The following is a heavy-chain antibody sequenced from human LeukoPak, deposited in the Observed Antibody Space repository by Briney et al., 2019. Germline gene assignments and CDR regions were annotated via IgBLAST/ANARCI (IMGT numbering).Heavy chain of an antibody. CDR1: GGTFSSYA. CDR3: ARDKRHYGYYYMDV. V-gene: IGHV1-69*13. Sequence: SVKVSCKASGGTFSSYAISWVRQAPGQGLEWMGGIIPIFGTANYAQKFQGRVTITADESTSTAYMELSSLRSEGTAVYYCARDKRHYGYYYMDVWGKGTTVTVSS. J-gene: IGHJ6*03. D-gene: IGHD5-24*01. CDR2: IIPIFGTA.